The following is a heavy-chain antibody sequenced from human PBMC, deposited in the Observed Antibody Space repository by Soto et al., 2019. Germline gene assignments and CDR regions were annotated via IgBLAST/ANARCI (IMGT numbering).Heavy chain of an antibody. D-gene: IGHD6-13*01. V-gene: IGHV4-39*01. CDR1: GGSISSYY. CDR3: TRHEGGAAADRPLDY. J-gene: IGHJ4*02. Sequence: SETLSLTCTVSGGSISSYYWGWIRQPPGKGLEWIGSIHYSGSTYYNPSLKSRATIFLDTSTNQFSLKLSSVTAADTAVYYCTRHEGGAAADRPLDYWGQGTLVTVS. CDR2: IHYSGST.